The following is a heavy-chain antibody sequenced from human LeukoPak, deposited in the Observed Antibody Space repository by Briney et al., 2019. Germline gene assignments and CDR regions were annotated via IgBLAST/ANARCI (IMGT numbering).Heavy chain of an antibody. CDR1: GFTFSRYW. CDR3: ARESFAARWD. Sequence: PGGSLRLSCAAPGFTFSRYWMSWVRQAPGKGLEWVANIKQDGSQKSYVDSVKGRFTISRDNANNLLYLQMNSLRAEDTAVYYCARESFAARWDWGQGTLVTVSS. D-gene: IGHD6-6*01. CDR2: IKQDGSQK. J-gene: IGHJ4*02. V-gene: IGHV3-7*01.